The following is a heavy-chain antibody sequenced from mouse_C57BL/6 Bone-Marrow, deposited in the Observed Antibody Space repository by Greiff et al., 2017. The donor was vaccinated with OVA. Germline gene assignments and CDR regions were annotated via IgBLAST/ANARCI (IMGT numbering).Heavy chain of an antibody. CDR2: IDPNSGGT. J-gene: IGHJ4*01. CDR1: GYTFTSYW. CDR3: ARSYAQRYYYAMDY. D-gene: IGHD6-5*01. Sequence: VQLQQPGAELVKPGASVKLSCKASGYTFTSYWMHWVKQRPGRGLEWIGRIDPNSGGTKYNEKLKSKATLTVDKPSSTAYMQLSSLTSEDSAVYYCARSYAQRYYYAMDYWGQGTSVTVSS. V-gene: IGHV1-72*01.